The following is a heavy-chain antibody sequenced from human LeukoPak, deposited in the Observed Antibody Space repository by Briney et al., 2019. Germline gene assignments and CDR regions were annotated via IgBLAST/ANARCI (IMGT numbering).Heavy chain of an antibody. J-gene: IGHJ4*02. D-gene: IGHD4-17*01. CDR1: GGSMDTYF. CDR3: ARGTMTTVTYYFDY. V-gene: IGHV4-4*07. Sequence: SGTLSLTCSVSGGSMDTYFWNWVRQSAGKGLEWLGRIHSSGTANYNPSLKTRITMSIDTSKTQFSLRLTSVTAADTAVYFCARGTMTTVTYYFDYWGQGTLVTVSS. CDR2: IHSSGTA.